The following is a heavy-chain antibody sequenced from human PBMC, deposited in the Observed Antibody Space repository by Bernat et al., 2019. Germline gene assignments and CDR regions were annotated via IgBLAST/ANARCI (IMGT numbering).Heavy chain of an antibody. CDR3: AREVRGSGSYYDY. Sequence: QVQLQESGPGLVKPSETLSLTCTVSGGSVSSGSYYWSWIRQPPGKGLEWIGYIYYSGSTNHNPSLKSRVTISVDTSKNQFSLKLSSVTAADTAVYYCAREVRGSGSYYDYWGQGTLVTVSS. CDR2: IYYSGST. V-gene: IGHV4-61*01. CDR1: GGSVSSGSYY. J-gene: IGHJ4*02. D-gene: IGHD3-10*01.